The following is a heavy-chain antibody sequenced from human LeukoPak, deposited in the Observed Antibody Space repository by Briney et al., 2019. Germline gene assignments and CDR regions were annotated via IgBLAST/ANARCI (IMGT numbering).Heavy chain of an antibody. Sequence: GGSLRLSCAASGFTFSRYAMMWLRQAPGKGLEWVSAISSDTTLYAGSVKGRFTISRDNAKNSLYLQMNSLRAEDTAVYYCARDAFSYSSPDYWGQGTLVTVSS. CDR3: ARDAFSYSSPDY. D-gene: IGHD6-13*01. V-gene: IGHV3-21*01. CDR1: GFTFSRYA. CDR2: ISSDTT. J-gene: IGHJ4*02.